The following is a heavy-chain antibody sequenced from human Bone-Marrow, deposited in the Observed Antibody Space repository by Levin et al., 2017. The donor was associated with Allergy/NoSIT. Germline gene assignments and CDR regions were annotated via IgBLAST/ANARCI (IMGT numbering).Heavy chain of an antibody. D-gene: IGHD1-26*01. J-gene: IGHJ6*02. CDR1: GFTFSSYA. V-gene: IGHV3-64*01. CDR2: ITSDGDST. CDR3: ARVRSGSYRYGRDV. Sequence: GASVKVSCAASGFTFSSYAMHWVRQAPGKGLEYVSAITSDGDSTYYANSVKGRFTISRDNSKNTLYLQMGSLRAEDMAVYYCARVRSGSYRYGRDVWGQGTTVTVSS.